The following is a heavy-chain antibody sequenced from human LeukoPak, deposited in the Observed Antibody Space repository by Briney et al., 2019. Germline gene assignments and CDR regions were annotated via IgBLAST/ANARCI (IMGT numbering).Heavy chain of an antibody. CDR3: AKDSHNGRVGAHDFDY. Sequence: GGSLRLSCAASGFSFSSYCMNWVRQAPGKGLEWVSYISSSSTPIYYADSVKGRFTISRDNSKNTLYLQMNSLRAEDTAVYYCAKDSHNGRVGAHDFDYWGQGTLVTVSS. CDR1: GFSFSSYC. D-gene: IGHD1-26*01. J-gene: IGHJ4*02. CDR2: ISSSSTPI. V-gene: IGHV3-48*01.